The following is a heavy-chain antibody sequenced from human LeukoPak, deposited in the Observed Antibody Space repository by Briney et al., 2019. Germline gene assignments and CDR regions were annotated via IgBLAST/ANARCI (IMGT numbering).Heavy chain of an antibody. CDR1: GFTFDDYA. V-gene: IGHV3-9*01. Sequence: PGRSLRPSCAASGFTFDDYAMHGVRQAPGKGLEWVSGISWNSGSIGYADSVKGRFTISRDNAKNSLYLQMNSLRAEDTALYYCAKVLLGYCSGGSCSDAFDIWGQGTMVTVSS. CDR2: ISWNSGSI. J-gene: IGHJ3*02. D-gene: IGHD2-15*01. CDR3: AKVLLGYCSGGSCSDAFDI.